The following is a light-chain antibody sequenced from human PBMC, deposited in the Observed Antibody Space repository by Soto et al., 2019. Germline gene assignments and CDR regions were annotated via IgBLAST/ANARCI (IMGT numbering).Light chain of an antibody. CDR3: SSYTSSSTYV. Sequence: QSALTQPASVSGSPGQSITISCTGTSSDVGGSNYVSWYQQHPGKAPKLIIFDVSHRPSGFSNCFSGSKSGNTASLTISGLQAEDEADYYCSSYTSSSTYVFGTGTKVTVL. CDR2: DVS. V-gene: IGLV2-14*03. CDR1: SSDVGGSNY. J-gene: IGLJ1*01.